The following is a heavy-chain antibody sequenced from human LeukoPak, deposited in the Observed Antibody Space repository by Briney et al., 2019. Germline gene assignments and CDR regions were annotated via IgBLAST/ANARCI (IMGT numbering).Heavy chain of an antibody. V-gene: IGHV3-30*18. CDR3: AKDYDSSGWAAFDI. D-gene: IGHD3-22*01. CDR2: ISYDGSNK. CDR1: GFTFNSFG. Sequence: GSLLLSCAASGFTFNSFGMHWVRQAPGKGLEWVAVISYDGSNKYFADSVKGRFTISRDNSKNTLYLQMNSLRAEDTAVYYCAKDYDSSGWAAFDIWGQGTMVTVAS. J-gene: IGHJ3*02.